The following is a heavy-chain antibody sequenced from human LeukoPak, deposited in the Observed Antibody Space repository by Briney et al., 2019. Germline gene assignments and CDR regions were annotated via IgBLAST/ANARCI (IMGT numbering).Heavy chain of an antibody. Sequence: GGSLRLSCAASGFTFSSYAMSWVRQAPGKGLEWVSAISGSGGSTYYAGSVKGRFTISRDNSKNTLYLQMNSLRAEDTAVYYCAKVLRIARGYYFDYWGQGTLVTVSS. CDR1: GFTFSSYA. CDR2: ISGSGGST. J-gene: IGHJ4*02. V-gene: IGHV3-23*01. CDR3: AKVLRIARGYYFDY. D-gene: IGHD6-13*01.